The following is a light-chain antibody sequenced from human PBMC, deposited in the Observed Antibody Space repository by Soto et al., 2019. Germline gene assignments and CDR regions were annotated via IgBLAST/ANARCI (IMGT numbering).Light chain of an antibody. CDR3: QQYGSSPIM. CDR1: QGIGDT. V-gene: IGKV3-20*01. J-gene: IGKJ5*01. Sequence: EIVMTQSPATLSVSPGEGATLSCRASQGIGDTLAWYQQKPGQTPRLLIYDTSIRATGIPDRFSGSGSGTDFSLIISRLEPEDFAVYYCQQYGSSPIMFGQGTRLEIK. CDR2: DTS.